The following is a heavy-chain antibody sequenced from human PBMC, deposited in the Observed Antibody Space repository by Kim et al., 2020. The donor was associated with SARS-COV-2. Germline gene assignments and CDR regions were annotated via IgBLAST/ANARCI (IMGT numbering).Heavy chain of an antibody. J-gene: IGHJ4*02. Sequence: YTNYADSVKGRFTISRDNAKNSLYLPMNSLRAEDTAVYYCASTVRGVFDYWGQGTLVTVSS. D-gene: IGHD3-10*01. V-gene: IGHV3-11*03. CDR2: YT. CDR3: ASTVRGVFDY.